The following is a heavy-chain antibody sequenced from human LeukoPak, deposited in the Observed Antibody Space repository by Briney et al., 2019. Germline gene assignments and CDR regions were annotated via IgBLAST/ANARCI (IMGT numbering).Heavy chain of an antibody. CDR3: ARGGSGYYFPNYYYYGMDV. V-gene: IGHV4-31*03. CDR2: IYYSGST. J-gene: IGHJ6*02. Sequence: PAETLSLTCTVSGGSISSGGYYWSWIRQHPGKGLDWIGYIYYSGSTYYNPYLKSRVTISVDTSKNQFSMKLSSVTAADKAVYYCARGGSGYYFPNYYYYGMDVWGQGTTVTVSS. D-gene: IGHD3-22*01. CDR1: GGSISSGGYY.